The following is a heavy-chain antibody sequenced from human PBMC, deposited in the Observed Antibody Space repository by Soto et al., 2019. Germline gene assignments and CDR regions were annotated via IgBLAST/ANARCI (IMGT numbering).Heavy chain of an antibody. V-gene: IGHV4-59*01. J-gene: IGHJ5*02. CDR2: IYYSGST. D-gene: IGHD3-3*01. CDR3: ARVLRFSGKTNWFDP. CDR1: GVSIIIYY. Sequence: AGTXSLACTFSGVSIIIYYLIWIRHPPGKGLEWIGYIYYSGSTNYNPSLKSRVTISVDKSKNQFSLKLSSVTAADTAVYYCARVLRFSGKTNWFDPWGQGTLVTV.